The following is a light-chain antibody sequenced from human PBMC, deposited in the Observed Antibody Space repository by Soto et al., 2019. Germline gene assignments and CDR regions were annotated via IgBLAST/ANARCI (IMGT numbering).Light chain of an antibody. CDR3: HHSYSPPPIT. J-gene: IGKJ5*01. V-gene: IGKV1-39*01. CDR1: QSISSY. Sequence: DIQMTQSPSSLSASVGDRVTITCRASQSISSYLNWYQQKPGKAPKLLIYAASSLQSGVPSRFSGSGSGTDFTLTISSLQPEDFATYYCHHSYSPPPITFGQGTRLEMK. CDR2: AAS.